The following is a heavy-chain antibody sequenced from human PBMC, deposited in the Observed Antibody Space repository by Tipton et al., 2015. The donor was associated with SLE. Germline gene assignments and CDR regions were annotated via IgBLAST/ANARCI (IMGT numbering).Heavy chain of an antibody. D-gene: IGHD3-22*01. V-gene: IGHV3-43D*04. CDR1: GFTFDDYA. CDR3: AKGYDSSGYSRFDY. J-gene: IGHJ4*02. Sequence: GSLRLSCAASGFTFDDYAMHWVRQAPGKGLEWVSLISWDGGSTYYADSGKGRFTISTDNSKNSLYLQMNSLRAEDTALYYCAKGYDSSGYSRFDYWGQGTLVTVSS. CDR2: ISWDGGST.